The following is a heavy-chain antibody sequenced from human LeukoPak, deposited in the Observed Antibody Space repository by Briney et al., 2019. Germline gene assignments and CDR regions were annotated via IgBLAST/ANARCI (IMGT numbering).Heavy chain of an antibody. D-gene: IGHD5-18*01. V-gene: IGHV4-59*01. CDR2: IYYSGST. CDR3: ARGQKYRNGYTVTELGSGYFDY. Sequence: SETLSLTCTVSGGSISSYYWSWIRQPPGKGLEWIGYIYYSGSTDYNPSLKSRVTISVETSKNQFSLTLSSVTAADTAVYYCARGQKYRNGYTVTELGSGYFDYWGQGTLVTVSS. CDR1: GGSISSYY. J-gene: IGHJ4*02.